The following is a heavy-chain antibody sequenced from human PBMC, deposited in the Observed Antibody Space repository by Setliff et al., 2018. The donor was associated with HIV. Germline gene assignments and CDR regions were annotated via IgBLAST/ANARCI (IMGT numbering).Heavy chain of an antibody. D-gene: IGHD5-18*01. CDR3: ARTRGYSYGTLAGFDY. J-gene: IGHJ4*01. V-gene: IGHV4-59*11. Sequence: PSETLSLTCTVSGASIRSQYWSCIRKPPGKGLEWIGYISYSGSTNYNPSLESRVAMSVDTSKQQFSLEVSSVTAADTAVYYCARTRGYSYGTLAGFDYWGRGSLVTVSS. CDR1: GASIRSQY. CDR2: ISYSGST.